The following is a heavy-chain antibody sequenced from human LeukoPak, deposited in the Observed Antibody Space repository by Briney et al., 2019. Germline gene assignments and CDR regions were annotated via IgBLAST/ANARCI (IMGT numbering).Heavy chain of an antibody. CDR2: INPSGGST. V-gene: IGHV1-46*01. Sequence: ASVKVSCKASRYTFTSYYMHWVRQAPGQGLEWMGIINPSGGSTSYAQKFQGRVTMTRDTSTSTVYMELSSLRSEDTAVYYCARVRFGRTSIAVAGNNWFDPWGQGTLVTVSS. CDR1: RYTFTSYY. D-gene: IGHD6-19*01. CDR3: ARVRFGRTSIAVAGNNWFDP. J-gene: IGHJ5*02.